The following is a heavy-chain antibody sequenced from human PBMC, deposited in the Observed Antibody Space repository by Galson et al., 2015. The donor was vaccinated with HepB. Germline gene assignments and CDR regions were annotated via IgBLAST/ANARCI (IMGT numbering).Heavy chain of an antibody. Sequence: SVKVSCKAPGFTFTNYGFTWVRQAPGQGLEWLGWISAYNGKVDYSQNVQGRVTMTTDASTGTVYMELRGLRSDDAAVYYCARDRTIKNEPPLDYWGQGTPVTVSS. CDR3: ARDRTIKNEPPLDY. D-gene: IGHD5-24*01. J-gene: IGHJ4*02. CDR2: ISAYNGKV. CDR1: GFTFTNYG. V-gene: IGHV1-18*04.